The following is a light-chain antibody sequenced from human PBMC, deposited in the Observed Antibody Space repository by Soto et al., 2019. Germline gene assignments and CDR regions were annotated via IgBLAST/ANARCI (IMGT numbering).Light chain of an antibody. V-gene: IGKV1-8*01. Sequence: AIRMTQSPSSFSASTGDRFTITCRASQGIISYLAWYQQKPGKAPKLLIYAASTLQSGVPSRFSGSGSGTEFTLTISSLQSEDFAVYYCQQYNNWPWTFGQGTKVDIK. CDR1: QGIISY. J-gene: IGKJ1*01. CDR3: QQYNNWPWT. CDR2: AAS.